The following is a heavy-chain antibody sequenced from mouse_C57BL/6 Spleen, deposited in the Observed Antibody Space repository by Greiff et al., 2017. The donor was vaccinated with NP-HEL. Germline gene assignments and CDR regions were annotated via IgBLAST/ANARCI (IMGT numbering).Heavy chain of an antibody. CDR1: GYTFTSYW. Sequence: QVQLQQSGAELVRPGSSVKLSCKASGYTFTSYWMHWVKQRPIQGLEWIGNIDPSDSDTHYNQKFKDKATLTVDKSSSTAYMQLSSLTSEDSAVYYCAGTGTTVVTPYGMDYWGQGTSVTVSS. CDR2: IDPSDSDT. V-gene: IGHV1-52*01. CDR3: AGTGTTVVTPYGMDY. J-gene: IGHJ4*01. D-gene: IGHD1-1*01.